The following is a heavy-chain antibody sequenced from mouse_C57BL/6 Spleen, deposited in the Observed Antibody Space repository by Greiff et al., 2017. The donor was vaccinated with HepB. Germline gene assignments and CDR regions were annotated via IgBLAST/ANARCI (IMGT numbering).Heavy chain of an antibody. CDR2: IDPSDSYT. CDR3: ARSGYYGSSYPYYFDY. CDR1: GYTFTSYW. Sequence: VQLQQSGAELVKPGASVKLSCKASGYTFTSYWMQWVKQRPGQGLEWIGEIDPSDSYTNYDQKFKGKATLTVDTSSSTAYMQLSSLTSEDSAVYYWARSGYYGSSYPYYFDYWGQGTTLTVSS. J-gene: IGHJ2*01. D-gene: IGHD1-1*01. V-gene: IGHV1-50*01.